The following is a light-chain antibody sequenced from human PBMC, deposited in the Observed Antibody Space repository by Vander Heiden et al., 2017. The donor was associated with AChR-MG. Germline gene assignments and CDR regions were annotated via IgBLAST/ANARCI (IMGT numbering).Light chain of an antibody. J-gene: IGKJ1*01. CDR1: QTFTTNY. Sequence: EIVLAQSPGTLSVSPGEGGTLSCRASQTFTTNYVAWYQQKPGQAPRLVISGASTRAPGIPDRFSGSGSGTDFTLTITRLEPEDVAVYYCQQDYTFPWTFGQGTRVEIK. V-gene: IGKV3-20*01. CDR3: QQDYTFPWT. CDR2: GAS.